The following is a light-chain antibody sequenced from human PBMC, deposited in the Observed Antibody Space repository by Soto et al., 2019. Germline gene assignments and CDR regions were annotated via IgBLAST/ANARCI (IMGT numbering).Light chain of an antibody. J-gene: IGKJ1*01. CDR2: GAS. CDR3: QQYNNWPWT. Sequence: EIVMTQSPATLSVSPGERATLSCRTSQSVGSNLAWCQQKPGQAPRLLIHGASTRAPGFPARFSGSGSGTDFTLTISSLQSEDFAVYYCQQYNNWPWTFGEGTKVDIK. CDR1: QSVGSN. V-gene: IGKV3-15*01.